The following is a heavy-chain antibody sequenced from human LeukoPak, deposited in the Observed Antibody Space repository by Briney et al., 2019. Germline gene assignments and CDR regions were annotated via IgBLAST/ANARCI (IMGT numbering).Heavy chain of an antibody. D-gene: IGHD3-9*01. Sequence: ASVKVSCKASGGTFSSYAISWVRQAPGQGLEWMGGIIPIFGTANYAQKFQGRVTITADESTSTAYMELSSLRSEDTAVYYCARVDPAYEILTGGYYYGMDVWGQGTTVTVSS. J-gene: IGHJ6*02. CDR2: IIPIFGTA. V-gene: IGHV1-69*13. CDR1: GGTFSSYA. CDR3: ARVDPAYEILTGGYYYGMDV.